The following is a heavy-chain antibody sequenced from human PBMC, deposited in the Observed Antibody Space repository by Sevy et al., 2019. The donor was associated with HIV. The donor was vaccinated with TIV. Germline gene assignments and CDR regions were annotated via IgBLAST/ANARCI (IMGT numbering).Heavy chain of an antibody. V-gene: IGHV3-48*03. D-gene: IGHD4-17*01. Sequence: GGSLRLSCTASGFTFSSYEMNWVRQAPGKGLEWVSYISNSGSNIYYSDSVKGRFTSSRDNATNSLYLQMNSLRAEDTAVYYCARDLPPSATTVAHFDYWGRGTLVTVSS. CDR2: ISNSGSNI. J-gene: IGHJ4*02. CDR3: ARDLPPSATTVAHFDY. CDR1: GFTFSSYE.